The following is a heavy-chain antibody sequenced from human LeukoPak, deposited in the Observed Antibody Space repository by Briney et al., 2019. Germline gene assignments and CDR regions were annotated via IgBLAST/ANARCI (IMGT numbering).Heavy chain of an antibody. Sequence: GRSLRLSCEASGFIFSTYAMHWARQAPGKGLEWLAVISSDGSNKYHVDSVKGGFTISRDNSKNTLYLEMDSVRLGDTAVYYCARDDIIVGATTLDYWGQGTLVTVSS. V-gene: IGHV3-30*03. J-gene: IGHJ4*02. CDR1: GFIFSTYA. CDR3: ARDDIIVGATTLDY. D-gene: IGHD1-26*01. CDR2: ISSDGSNK.